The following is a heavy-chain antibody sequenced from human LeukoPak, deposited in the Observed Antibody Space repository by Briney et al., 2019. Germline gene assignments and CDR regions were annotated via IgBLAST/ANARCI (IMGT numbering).Heavy chain of an antibody. CDR2: ISYDGSNK. D-gene: IGHD3-22*01. Sequence: QPGGSLRLSCAASGFTFSSYGMHWVRQAPGKGLEWVAVISYDGSNKYYADSVKGRFTISRDNSKNTLYLQMNSLRAEDTAVYYCAKDWEDTMIVVAPNAFDIWGQGTMVTVSS. CDR1: GFTFSSYG. V-gene: IGHV3-30*18. J-gene: IGHJ3*02. CDR3: AKDWEDTMIVVAPNAFDI.